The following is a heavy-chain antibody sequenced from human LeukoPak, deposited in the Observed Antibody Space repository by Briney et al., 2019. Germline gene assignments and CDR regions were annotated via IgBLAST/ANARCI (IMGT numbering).Heavy chain of an antibody. V-gene: IGHV3-23*01. CDR1: GFTFSSYA. Sequence: GGSLRLSCAASGFTFSSYAMSWVRQTPGKGLEWVSAISGSGGSTYYADSVKGRFTISRDNSKNTLYLQMNSLRAEGTAVYYCAKDLRGSYGYDYWGQGTLVTVSS. CDR2: ISGSGGST. CDR3: AKDLRGSYGYDY. D-gene: IGHD1-26*01. J-gene: IGHJ4*02.